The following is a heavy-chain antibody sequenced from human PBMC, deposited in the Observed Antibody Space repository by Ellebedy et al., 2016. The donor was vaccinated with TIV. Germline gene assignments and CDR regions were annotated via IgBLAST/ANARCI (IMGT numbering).Heavy chain of an antibody. J-gene: IGHJ6*02. CDR2: LSYSGST. D-gene: IGHD4/OR15-4a*01. Sequence: SETLSLTCTVSGGSISSGDYYWSWIRQPPGKGLEWIATLSYSGSTYYNPSLKGRVSISVDTSKNHFSLKLRSVTVADTAVYYCARRRTPDYDYYGMDVWGQGTTVSVSS. CDR3: ARRRTPDYDYYGMDV. CDR1: GGSISSGDYY. V-gene: IGHV4-39*01.